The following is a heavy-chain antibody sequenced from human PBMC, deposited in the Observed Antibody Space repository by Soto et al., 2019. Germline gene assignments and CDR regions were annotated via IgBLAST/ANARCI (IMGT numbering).Heavy chain of an antibody. CDR3: ARGVTPIDY. D-gene: IGHD2-21*02. CDR1: GYTFTNFG. CDR2: ISAYNGNT. V-gene: IGHV1-18*01. Sequence: QVQLVQSGAEVKKPGASVKVSCKASGYTFTNFGISWVRQAPGQGLEWMGWISAYNGNTNYAQKFQGRVTMTTAPSTSTAYMEVRSLRFADTAVYYCARGVTPIDYWGQGTLVTVSS. J-gene: IGHJ4*02.